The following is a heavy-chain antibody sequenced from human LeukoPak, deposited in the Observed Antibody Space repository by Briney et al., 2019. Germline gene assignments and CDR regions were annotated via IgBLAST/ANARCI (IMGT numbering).Heavy chain of an antibody. CDR3: ARSYYDILEN. Sequence: PSETLSLTCSVSGGSISSYYWSWIRQPPGKGLEWIGYIYYSGSTNYNPSLKSRVTISVDTSKNQFSLKLSSVTAADTAVYYCARSYYDILENWGQGTLVTVSS. J-gene: IGHJ4*02. D-gene: IGHD3-9*01. CDR2: IYYSGST. CDR1: GGSISSYY. V-gene: IGHV4-59*01.